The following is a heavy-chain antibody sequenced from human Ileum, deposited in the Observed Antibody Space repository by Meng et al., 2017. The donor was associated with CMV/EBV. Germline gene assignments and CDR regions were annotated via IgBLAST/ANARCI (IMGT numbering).Heavy chain of an antibody. CDR1: GYTFTGYW. V-gene: IGHV5-51*01. J-gene: IGHJ4*02. D-gene: IGHD6-19*01. CDR3: ARRIAVTAGQFDS. Sequence: CTGSGYTFTGYWIGWVRQMPGKGLGWVAIISASGSDYRYSPSFQGRVTISVDKSISTTYLQWSSLKASDTAMYYCARRIAVTAGQFDSWGRGTLVTVSS. CDR2: ISASGSDY.